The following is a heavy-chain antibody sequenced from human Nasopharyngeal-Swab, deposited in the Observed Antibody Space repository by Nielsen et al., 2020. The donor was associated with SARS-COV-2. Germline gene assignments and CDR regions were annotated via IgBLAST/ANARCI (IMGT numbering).Heavy chain of an antibody. CDR2: IWYDGSNK. D-gene: IGHD6-19*01. J-gene: IGHJ3*02. CDR1: GFTFSSYG. CDR3: AREGESSGHAGAFDT. V-gene: IGHV3-33*01. Sequence: GESLKISCAASGFTFSSYGMHWVRQAPGKGLEWVAVIWYDGSNKYYADSVKGRFTISRDNSKNTLYLQMNSLRAEDTAVYYCAREGESSGHAGAFDTWGQGTVVTV.